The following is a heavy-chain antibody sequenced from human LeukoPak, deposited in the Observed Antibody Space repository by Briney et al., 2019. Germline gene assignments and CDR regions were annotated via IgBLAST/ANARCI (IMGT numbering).Heavy chain of an antibody. D-gene: IGHD3-10*01. CDR3: AKESSASYYFDY. J-gene: IGHJ4*02. CDR2: ISTSGSK. CDR1: GFTISNYA. Sequence: GGSLRLSCAGSGFTISNYAMSWVRQAPGKGLEWVSAISTSGSKYYADSVKGRFTISRDSSKNTLYLQMINLRAEDTAVYYCAKESSASYYFDYWGQGTLVTVSS. V-gene: IGHV3-23*01.